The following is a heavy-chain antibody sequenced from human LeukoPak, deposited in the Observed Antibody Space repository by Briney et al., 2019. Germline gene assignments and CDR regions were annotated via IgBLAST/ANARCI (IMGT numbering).Heavy chain of an antibody. J-gene: IGHJ4*02. CDR2: ISGSGGST. CDR1: GFTFSNYA. V-gene: IGHV3-23*01. CDR3: ARGLADSGWFDFDY. Sequence: GGSLRLSCAASGFTFSNYAMSWVRQAPGKGLEWVSVISGSGGSTYYADSVKGRFTISRDNSKNTLYLQMNSLGAEDTAVYYCARGLADSGWFDFDYWGQGTLVTVSS. D-gene: IGHD6-19*01.